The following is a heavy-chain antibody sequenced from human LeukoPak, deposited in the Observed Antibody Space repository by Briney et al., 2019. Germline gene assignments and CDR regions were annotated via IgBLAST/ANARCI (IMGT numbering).Heavy chain of an antibody. V-gene: IGHV3-13*01. CDR3: ARSYGSGTNYCYYYYGMDV. CDR1: GFTFSSYD. D-gene: IGHD3-10*01. Sequence: PGGSLRLSCAASGFTFSSYDMHWVRQATGKGLEWVSAIGTAGDTYYPGSVKGRFTISRENAKNSLYLQMNSLRAEDTAVYYCARSYGSGTNYCYYYYGMDVWGQGTTVTVSS. J-gene: IGHJ6*02. CDR2: IGTAGDT.